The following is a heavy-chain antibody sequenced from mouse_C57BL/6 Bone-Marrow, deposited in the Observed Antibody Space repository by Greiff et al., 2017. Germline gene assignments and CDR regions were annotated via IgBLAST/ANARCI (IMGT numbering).Heavy chain of an antibody. CDR1: GFSLTSYA. CDR3: ARTSDGYILYYFDY. J-gene: IGHJ2*01. Sequence: VKLQESGPGLVAPSQSLSITCTVSGFSLTSYAISWVRQPPGKGLEWLGVIWTGGGTNYNSALKSRLSISKDNSKSQVFLKMNSLQTDDTARYYCARTSDGYILYYFDYWGQGTTLTVSS. D-gene: IGHD2-3*01. V-gene: IGHV2-9-1*01. CDR2: IWTGGGT.